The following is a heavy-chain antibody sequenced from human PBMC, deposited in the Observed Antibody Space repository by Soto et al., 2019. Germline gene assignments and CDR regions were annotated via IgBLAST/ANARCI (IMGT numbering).Heavy chain of an antibody. D-gene: IGHD2-8*01. CDR3: VRYSPCSNGVCHFEY. J-gene: IGHJ4*02. CDR1: GCSFSPYE. Sequence: PAGSLRLSCAASGCSFSPYEMRWVRHPPGKGLEWISHISSSGSTIHYADSVKGRFSISRDNAKKSLFLQMNSLRAEDTAVYYCVRYSPCSNGVCHFEYWGRGTLVTVSS. V-gene: IGHV3-48*03. CDR2: ISSSGSTI.